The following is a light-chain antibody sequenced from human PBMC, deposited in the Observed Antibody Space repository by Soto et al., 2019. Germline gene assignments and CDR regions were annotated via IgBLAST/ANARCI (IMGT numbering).Light chain of an antibody. CDR1: SSSIGAGYD. CDR3: QSYDSSLSAYV. CDR2: ANS. V-gene: IGLV1-40*01. Sequence: QSVLTQPPSVSGAPGQRVTISCAGSSSSIGAGYDVHWYQQLPGAAPKLLTYANSNRPSGVPDRFSGSKSGTSASLAITGLQAEDEADYYCQSYDSSLSAYVFGTGTKVTVL. J-gene: IGLJ1*01.